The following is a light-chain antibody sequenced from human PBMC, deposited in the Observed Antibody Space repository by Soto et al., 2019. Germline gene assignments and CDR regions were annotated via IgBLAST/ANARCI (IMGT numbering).Light chain of an antibody. CDR2: LEGSGSY. Sequence: QSVLTQSSPASASLGSSVKLTCTLSSGHSSYIIAWHQQQPGKAPRYLMKLEGSGSYNKGSGVPDRFSGSTSGADRYLTISNPQFWDEAEYFCGTLDSNTWVFGGGTKVTVL. CDR3: GTLDSNTWV. V-gene: IGLV4-60*02. CDR1: SGHSSYI. J-gene: IGLJ3*02.